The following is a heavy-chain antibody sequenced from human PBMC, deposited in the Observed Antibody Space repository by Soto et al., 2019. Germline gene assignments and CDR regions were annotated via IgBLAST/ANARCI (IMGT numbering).Heavy chain of an antibody. CDR1: GYTFTSYY. CDR2: INPSGGST. CDR3: AIYSGWYGETERKFDY. D-gene: IGHD6-19*01. V-gene: IGHV1-46*01. Sequence: ASVKVSCKASGYTFTSYYMHWVRQAPGQGLEWMGIINPSGGSTSYAQKFQGRVTMTRDTSTSTVYMELSSLRSEDTAVYYCAIYSGWYGETERKFDYWGQGTLVTVSS. J-gene: IGHJ4*02.